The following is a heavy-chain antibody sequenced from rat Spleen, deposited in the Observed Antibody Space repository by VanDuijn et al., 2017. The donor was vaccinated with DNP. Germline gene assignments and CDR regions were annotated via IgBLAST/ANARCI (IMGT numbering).Heavy chain of an antibody. Sequence: EVQLVESGGGLVQPGRSLKLSCAASGFTFSNYGMAWVRRAPAKGLEWVAYIGSPAYAPYYGDSVKGRFTISRDNAKSTLYLQMNSLRSEDMATYYCVRWNSGHFDYWGQGVMVTVSS. D-gene: IGHD4-3*01. CDR2: IGSPAYAP. CDR1: GFTFSNYG. CDR3: VRWNSGHFDY. J-gene: IGHJ2*01. V-gene: IGHV5S13*01.